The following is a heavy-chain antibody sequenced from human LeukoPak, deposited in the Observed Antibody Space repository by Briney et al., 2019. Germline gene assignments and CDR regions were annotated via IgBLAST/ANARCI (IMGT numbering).Heavy chain of an antibody. V-gene: IGHV4-59*12. CDR3: AREDMITFGGVIKD. Sequence: PSETLSPTCTVSGGSISSYYWSWIRQPPGKGLEWIGYIYYSGSTNYNPSLKSRVTISVDTSKNQFSLKLSSVTAADTAVYYCAREDMITFGGVIKDWGQGTLVTVSS. D-gene: IGHD3-16*01. CDR2: IYYSGST. J-gene: IGHJ4*02. CDR1: GGSISSYY.